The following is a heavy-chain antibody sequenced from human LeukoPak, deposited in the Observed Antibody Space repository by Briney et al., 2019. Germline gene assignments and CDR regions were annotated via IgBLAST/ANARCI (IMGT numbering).Heavy chain of an antibody. J-gene: IGHJ4*02. V-gene: IGHV1-2*02. CDR3: ARGSSIAVATFTKDY. Sequence: GASAKVSCKASGYTFTGYYIHWVRQAPGQGLEWMGWINPNSGGTNYAQKFQGRVTMTRDTSISTAYMELSRLRSDDTAVYYCARGSSIAVATFTKDYWGQGTLVTVSS. CDR1: GYTFTGYY. CDR2: INPNSGGT. D-gene: IGHD6-19*01.